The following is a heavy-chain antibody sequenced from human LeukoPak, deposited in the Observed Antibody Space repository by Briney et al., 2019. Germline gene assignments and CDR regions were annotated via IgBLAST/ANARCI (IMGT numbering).Heavy chain of an antibody. Sequence: SSETLSLTCAVSGYSISSGYYWGWIRQPPGEGLELIGSIYHSGSTYYNPSLNSRVTLSVDTSKNQFSLKLSSVTAADTAVYYCARHGAFYYGSGSSGFDYWGQGTLVAVSS. CDR3: ARHGAFYYGSGSSGFDY. CDR2: IYHSGST. D-gene: IGHD3-10*01. CDR1: GYSISSGYY. J-gene: IGHJ4*02. V-gene: IGHV4-38-2*01.